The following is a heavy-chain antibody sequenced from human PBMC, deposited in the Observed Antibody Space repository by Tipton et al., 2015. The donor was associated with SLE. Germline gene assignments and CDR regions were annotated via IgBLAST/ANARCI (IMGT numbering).Heavy chain of an antibody. CDR2: VWYDGSNQ. J-gene: IGHJ4*02. CDR3: AKGFFGSGAGTINF. Sequence: SLRLSCAASGFTFSDYVMHWVRQAPGKGLEWVAVVWYDGSNQFYADSVKGRFTISRDNSKNTLYLLMNSLRAEDTAIYYCAKGFFGSGAGTINFWGQGALVTVSS. V-gene: IGHV3-33*06. CDR1: GFTFSDYV. D-gene: IGHD6-13*01.